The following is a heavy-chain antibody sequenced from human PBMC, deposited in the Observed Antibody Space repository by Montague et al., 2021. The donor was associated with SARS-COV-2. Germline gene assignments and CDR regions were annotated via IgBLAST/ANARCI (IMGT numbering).Heavy chain of an antibody. CDR1: GFTFSSYA. J-gene: IGHJ5*02. D-gene: IGHD6-13*01. CDR3: AKDQQQLAAWGWFDP. V-gene: IGHV3-23*01. CDR2: ISGSGGST. Sequence: SLRLSCAASGFTFSSYAMSWVRQAPGKGLEWVSAISGSGGSTYCXXSLKGRFTISRDNSKNTLYLQMNSLRAEDTAVYYCAKDQQQLAAWGWFDPWGQGTLVTVSS.